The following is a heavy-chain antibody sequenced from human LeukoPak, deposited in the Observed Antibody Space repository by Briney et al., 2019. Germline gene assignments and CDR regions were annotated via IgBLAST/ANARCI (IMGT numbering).Heavy chain of an antibody. CDR1: GGSISSSR. CDR3: ARCLISHFGESYYYYYYGVDV. D-gene: IGHD3-10*01. V-gene: IGHV3-21*01. Sequence: PSETLSLTCSVSGGSISSSRNFWGWVRQAPGKGLEWVSSISSSSSYIYYADSVKGRFTISRDNAKNSLYLQMNSLRAEDTAVYYCARCLISHFGESYYYYYYGVDVWGQGTTVTVSS. CDR2: ISSSSSYI. J-gene: IGHJ6*02.